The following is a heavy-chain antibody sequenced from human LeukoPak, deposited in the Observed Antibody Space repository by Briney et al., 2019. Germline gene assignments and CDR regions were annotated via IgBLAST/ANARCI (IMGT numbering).Heavy chain of an antibody. D-gene: IGHD2-8*01. V-gene: IGHV3-21*04. Sequence: GGSLRLSCAASGFTFSSYSMNWVRQAPGKGLEWISSISSSSSYIYYADSVKGRFTISRDNSKNTLYLQMNSLRAEDTAVYYCAKDLVLMVYAIFDYWGQGTLVTVSS. CDR3: AKDLVLMVYAIFDY. CDR1: GFTFSSYS. CDR2: ISSSSSYI. J-gene: IGHJ4*02.